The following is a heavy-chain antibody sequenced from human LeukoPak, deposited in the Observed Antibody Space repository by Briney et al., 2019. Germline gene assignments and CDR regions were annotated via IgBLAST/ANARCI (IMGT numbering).Heavy chain of an antibody. J-gene: IGHJ6*02. CDR3: AREGCSSISCYYYYGMDV. Sequence: PSETLSLTCTVSGGSISSSYWSWIRQPPGKGLEWIGYISYSGSTNYNPSLTSRVTISVDTSKNQFSLKLSSVTAADTALYYCAREGCSSISCYYYYGMDVWGQGTTVTVSS. CDR2: ISYSGST. CDR1: GGSISSSY. D-gene: IGHD2-2*01. V-gene: IGHV4-59*01.